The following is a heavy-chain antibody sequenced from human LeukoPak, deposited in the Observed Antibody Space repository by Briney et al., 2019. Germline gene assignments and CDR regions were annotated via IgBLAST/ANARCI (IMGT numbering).Heavy chain of an antibody. CDR2: INHSGST. V-gene: IGHV4-34*01. D-gene: IGHD3-22*01. Sequence: SETLSLTCAVYGGSFSGYYWSWIHQPPGKGLEWIGEINHSGSTNYNPSLKSRVTISVDTSKNQFSLKLSSVTAADTAVYYCASSTMTVGDYWGQGTLVTVSS. CDR1: GGSFSGYY. J-gene: IGHJ4*02. CDR3: ASSTMTVGDY.